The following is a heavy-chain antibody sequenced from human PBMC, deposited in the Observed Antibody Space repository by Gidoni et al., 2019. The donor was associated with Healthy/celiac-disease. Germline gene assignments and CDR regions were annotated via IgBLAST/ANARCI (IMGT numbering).Heavy chain of an antibody. V-gene: IGHV1-69*01. J-gene: IGHJ4*02. CDR2: IIPIFGTA. D-gene: IGHD2-15*01. CDR1: GGTFSSYA. CDR3: ARDREYCSGGSCYSQDY. Sequence: QVQLVQSGAEVKKPGSSVKVSCKASGGTFSSYAISWVRQAPGQGLEWMGGIIPIFGTANYAQKFQGRVTITADESTSTAYMELSSLRSEDTAVYYCARDREYCSGGSCYSQDYWGQGTLVTVSS.